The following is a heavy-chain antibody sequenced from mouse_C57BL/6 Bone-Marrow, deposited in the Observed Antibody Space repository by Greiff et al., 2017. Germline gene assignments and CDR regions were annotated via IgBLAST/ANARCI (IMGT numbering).Heavy chain of an antibody. D-gene: IGHD1-1*01. CDR3: ARIAMTTVVDYYAMDY. CDR2: IWWDDDK. V-gene: IGHV8-8*01. CDR1: GFSLSTFGMG. J-gene: IGHJ4*01. Sequence: QVQLKESGPGILQPSQTLSLTCSFSGFSLSTFGMGVGWIRQPSGKGLEWLAHIWWDDDKYYNPALKSRLTISKDTSKNQVFRKIANVDTADTATYYCARIAMTTVVDYYAMDYWGQGTSVTVSS.